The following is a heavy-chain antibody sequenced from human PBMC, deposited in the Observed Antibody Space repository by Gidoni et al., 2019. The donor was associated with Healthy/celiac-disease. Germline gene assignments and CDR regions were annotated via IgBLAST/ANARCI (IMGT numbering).Heavy chain of an antibody. J-gene: IGHJ4*02. Sequence: QVQLQESGPGLVTPSQTLSLTCTVSGGSISSGSYYWSWIRQPAGKGLEWIGRIYTSGSTNYNPSLKSRVTISVDTSKNQFSLKLSSVTAADTAVYYCARGGDSSSSAGFLLWGQGTLVTVSS. V-gene: IGHV4-61*02. CDR2: IYTSGST. CDR1: GGSISSGSYY. D-gene: IGHD6-6*01. CDR3: ARGGDSSSSAGFLL.